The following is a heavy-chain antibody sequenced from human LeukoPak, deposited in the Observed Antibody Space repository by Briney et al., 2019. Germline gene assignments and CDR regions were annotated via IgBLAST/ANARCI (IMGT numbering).Heavy chain of an antibody. D-gene: IGHD2-15*01. CDR1: GGTFSSYA. J-gene: IGHJ3*02. V-gene: IGHV1-69*05. CDR2: IIPIFGTA. CDR3: ARGGVVVAATYAFDI. Sequence: SVKVSCKASGGTFSSYAISWVRQAPGQGLEWMGRIIPIFGTANYAQKFQGRVTITTDESTSTAYMELSSLRSEDTAVYYCARGGVVVAATYAFDIWGQGTMVTVSS.